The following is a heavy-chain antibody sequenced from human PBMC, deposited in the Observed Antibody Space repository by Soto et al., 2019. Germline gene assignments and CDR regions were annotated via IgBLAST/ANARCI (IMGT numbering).Heavy chain of an antibody. V-gene: IGHV1-58*01. D-gene: IGHD6-19*01. CDR2: IVVGSGNT. Sequence: GASVKVSCKASGFTFTSSAVQWVRQARGQRLEWIGWIVVGSGNTNYAQKFQERVTITRDMSTSTAYMELSSLRSEDTAVYYCARDLLMAGAFDIWGQGTMVTVSS. J-gene: IGHJ3*02. CDR3: ARDLLMAGAFDI. CDR1: GFTFTSSA.